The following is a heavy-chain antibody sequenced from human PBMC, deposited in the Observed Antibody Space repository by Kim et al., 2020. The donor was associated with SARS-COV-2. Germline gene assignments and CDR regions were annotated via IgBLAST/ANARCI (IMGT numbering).Heavy chain of an antibody. CDR1: GGSISRGGYY. J-gene: IGHJ5*02. CDR3: ARDSGNSSSWYGA. Sequence: SETLSLTCTVSGGSISRGGYYWSWIRQHPGKGLEWIGYIYYSGSTYYNPSLKSRVTISVDTSKNQFSLKLSSVTAADTAVYYCARDSGNSSSWYGAWGQGTLVTVSS. V-gene: IGHV4-31*03. CDR2: IYYSGST. D-gene: IGHD6-13*01.